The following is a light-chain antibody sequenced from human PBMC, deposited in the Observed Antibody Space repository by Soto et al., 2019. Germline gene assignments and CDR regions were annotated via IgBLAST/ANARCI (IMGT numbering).Light chain of an antibody. CDR1: SSDIGAYNY. CDR3: SSYTGSSVV. CDR2: DVS. Sequence: QSALTQSASVSGSPRQSITISCTATSSDIGAYNYVSWYQQHPGKAPKLMIYDVSNRPSGVSNRFSGSKSGNTASLTISGLQAEDAADYYCSSYTGSSVVFGGGTKVTVL. V-gene: IGLV2-14*03. J-gene: IGLJ2*01.